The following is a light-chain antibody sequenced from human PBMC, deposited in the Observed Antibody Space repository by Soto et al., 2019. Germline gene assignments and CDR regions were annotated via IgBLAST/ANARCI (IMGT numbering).Light chain of an antibody. CDR3: QQYNTSPLT. Sequence: DIVLTQSPATLSLSPGERATLSCRASQSVSSTLAWYQQKRGQAPSLLINGASTRATGIPARFSGGGSGTDFTLTISRLEPEDFALYYCQQYNTSPLTFGQGTKVDIK. V-gene: IGKV3-15*01. CDR2: GAS. CDR1: QSVSST. J-gene: IGKJ1*01.